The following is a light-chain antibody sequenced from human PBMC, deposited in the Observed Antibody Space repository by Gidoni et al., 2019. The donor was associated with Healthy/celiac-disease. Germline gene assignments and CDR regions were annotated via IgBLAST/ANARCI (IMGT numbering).Light chain of an antibody. J-gene: IGKJ4*01. CDR1: QIVSSY. CDR3: QQRRNWPPLT. V-gene: IGKV3-11*01. Sequence: EIVLTQSPATLSLSPGERATLSCRASQIVSSYLAWYQQKPVQAPRLLIYDASNRATGIPARFSGSGSGTDFTLTISSLEPEDFAVYYCQQRRNWPPLTFGGGTKVEIK. CDR2: DAS.